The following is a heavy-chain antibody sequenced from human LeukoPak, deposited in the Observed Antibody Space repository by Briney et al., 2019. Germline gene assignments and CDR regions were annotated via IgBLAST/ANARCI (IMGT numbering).Heavy chain of an antibody. D-gene: IGHD5/OR15-5a*01. V-gene: IGHV3-64*01. CDR3: AKERTPSVDIVSTGRLGYYFDY. CDR2: ISSNGGST. Sequence: GGSLRLSCAASGFTFSSYAMHWVRQAPGKGLEYVSAISSNGGSTYYANSVKGRFTISRDNSKNTLYLQMGSLRAEDMAVYYCAKERTPSVDIVSTGRLGYYFDYWGQGTLVTVSS. J-gene: IGHJ4*02. CDR1: GFTFSSYA.